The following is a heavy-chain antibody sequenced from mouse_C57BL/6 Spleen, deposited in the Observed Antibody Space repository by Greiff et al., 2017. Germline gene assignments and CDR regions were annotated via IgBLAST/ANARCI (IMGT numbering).Heavy chain of an antibody. D-gene: IGHD1-1*01. CDR3: ARAPYYGSRGEDYFDY. Sequence: EVMLVESEGGLVQPGSSMKLSCTASGFTFSDYYMAWVRQVPEKGLEWVANINYDGSSTYYLDSLKSRFIISRDNAKNILYLQMSSLKSEDTATYYCARAPYYGSRGEDYFDYWGQGTTLTVSS. J-gene: IGHJ2*01. CDR1: GFTFSDYY. V-gene: IGHV5-16*01. CDR2: INYDGSST.